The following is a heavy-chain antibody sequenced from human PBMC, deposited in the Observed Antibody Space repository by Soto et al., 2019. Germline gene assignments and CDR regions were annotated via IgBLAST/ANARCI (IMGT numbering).Heavy chain of an antibody. V-gene: IGHV4-59*01. Sequence: TLSLTCTVSGGSISSYYWSWIRQPPGKGLEWIGYIYYSGSTNYNPSLKSRVTISVDTSKNQFSLKLSSVTAADTAVYYCARLNRTIWFGELLFWFDPWGQGTLVTVSS. D-gene: IGHD3-10*01. CDR3: ARLNRTIWFGELLFWFDP. CDR2: IYYSGST. J-gene: IGHJ5*02. CDR1: GGSISSYY.